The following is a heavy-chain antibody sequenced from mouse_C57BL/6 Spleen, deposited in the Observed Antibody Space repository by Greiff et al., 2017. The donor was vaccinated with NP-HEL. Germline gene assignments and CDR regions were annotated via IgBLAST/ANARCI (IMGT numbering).Heavy chain of an antibody. CDR3: ARSHPDDGYYAWFAY. CDR2: INPSNGGT. CDR1: GYTFTSYW. Sequence: QVQLQQPGTELVKPGASVKLSCKASGYTFTSYWMHWVKQRPGQGLEWIGNINPSNGGTNYNEKFKSKATLTVDNSSSTAYMQLSSLTSEDSAVYYCARSHPDDGYYAWFAYWGQGTLVTVSA. V-gene: IGHV1-53*01. J-gene: IGHJ3*01. D-gene: IGHD2-3*01.